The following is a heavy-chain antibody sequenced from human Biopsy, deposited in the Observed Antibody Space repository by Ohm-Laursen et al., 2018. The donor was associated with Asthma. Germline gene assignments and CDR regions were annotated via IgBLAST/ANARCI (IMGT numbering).Heavy chain of an antibody. D-gene: IGHD6-19*01. V-gene: IGHV3-7*03. J-gene: IGHJ4*02. CDR3: ARGDSSGWSHYYFDY. Sequence: GSLRLSCTASGFTFGDYCMSWVRQVPGKGLEWVANIKHDGTEKNHVDSLKGRFTISRDNAKNSLYLQMNSLRAEDTAVYYCARGDSSGWSHYYFDYWGQGTLVTVSS. CDR1: GFTFGDYC. CDR2: IKHDGTEK.